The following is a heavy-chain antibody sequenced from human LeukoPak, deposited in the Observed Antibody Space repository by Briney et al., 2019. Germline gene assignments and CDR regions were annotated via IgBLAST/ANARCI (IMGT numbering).Heavy chain of an antibody. Sequence: AGSLRLSCAVSAFTFSSYAMSWVSQAPGKGLEWVSAISGSGGSTYYADSVKGRFTISRDNSKNTLYLQMNSLGAEDTAVYYCAKGDIVVVPAAITFTYWGQGTLVTVSS. CDR3: AKGDIVVVPAAITFTY. J-gene: IGHJ4*02. CDR2: ISGSGGST. V-gene: IGHV3-23*01. D-gene: IGHD2-2*01. CDR1: AFTFSSYA.